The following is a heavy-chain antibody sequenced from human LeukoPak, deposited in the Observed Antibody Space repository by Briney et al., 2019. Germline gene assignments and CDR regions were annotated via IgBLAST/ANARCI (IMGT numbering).Heavy chain of an antibody. Sequence: SETLSLTCTGSGGSISSSSYYWGWIRQPPGKGLEWIGSIYYSGSTYYIPSLKSRVTISVDTSKNQFSLKLSSVTAADTAVYYCARTRFRHPFDYWGQGTLVTVSS. CDR2: IYYSGST. J-gene: IGHJ4*02. D-gene: IGHD3-3*01. CDR3: ARTRFRHPFDY. V-gene: IGHV4-39*01. CDR1: GGSISSSSYY.